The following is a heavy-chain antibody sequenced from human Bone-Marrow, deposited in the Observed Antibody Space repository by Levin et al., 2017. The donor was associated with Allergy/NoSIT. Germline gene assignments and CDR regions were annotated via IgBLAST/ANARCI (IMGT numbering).Heavy chain of an antibody. CDR3: AGLQSEHFDFFRGYPLGNFDS. V-gene: IGHV3-53*01. J-gene: IGHJ4*02. Sequence: PGGSLRLSCVASGFSVSDTYVNWVRQVPGKGLHWVSIVYTGSKTYYSDSVKGRFTISRDNSKNTVYLQMNSLTVEDTGVYYCAGLQSEHFDFFRGYPLGNFDSWGQGTPVTVSS. CDR2: VYTGSKT. CDR1: GFSVSDTY. D-gene: IGHD3-3*01.